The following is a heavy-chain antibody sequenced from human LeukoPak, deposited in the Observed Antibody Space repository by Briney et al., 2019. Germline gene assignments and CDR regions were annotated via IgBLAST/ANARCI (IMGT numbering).Heavy chain of an antibody. CDR3: ARGDTAMDV. J-gene: IGHJ6*03. D-gene: IGHD5-18*01. V-gene: IGHV4-39*07. CDR1: GASITSSNYY. CDR2: IYYTGIT. Sequence: PSETLSLTCTVSGASITSSNYYWLWLRQPPGKGLEWIGSIYYTGITYYNPSLKSRVTISVDTSKNQFSLKLSSVTAADTAVYYCARGDTAMDVWGKGTTVTVSS.